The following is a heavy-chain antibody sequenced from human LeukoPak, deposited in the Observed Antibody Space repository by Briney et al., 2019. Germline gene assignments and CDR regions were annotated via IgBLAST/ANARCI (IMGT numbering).Heavy chain of an antibody. CDR1: GFTFSNFD. CDR3: AKGGRHGHSSYERGYFDF. J-gene: IGHJ4*02. D-gene: IGHD2-15*01. CDR2: IQYSGSKK. V-gene: IGHV3-30*02. Sequence: GGSLRLSCAASGFTFSNFDMHWVRQAPGKGLEWVAFIQYSGSKKYYADSVEGRFTISRDNSKNTLYVQMNSLRTEDTAVYYCAKGGRHGHSSYERGYFDFWGQGTLVTVSS.